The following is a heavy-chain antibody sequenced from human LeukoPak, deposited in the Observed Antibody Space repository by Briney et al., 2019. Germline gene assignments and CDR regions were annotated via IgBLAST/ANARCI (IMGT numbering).Heavy chain of an antibody. Sequence: GGSLRLSCAASGFSLGDFAVHWVRQVPGKGLEWVSGISWNRGSLGYADSVRGRFTVSRDNAKNSQYLQMNSLRVEDTALYYCARAQTYGDSRLLLDYWGQGTLVTVSS. CDR1: GFSLGDFA. CDR2: ISWNRGSL. V-gene: IGHV3-9*01. D-gene: IGHD2-21*02. CDR3: ARAQTYGDSRLLLDY. J-gene: IGHJ4*02.